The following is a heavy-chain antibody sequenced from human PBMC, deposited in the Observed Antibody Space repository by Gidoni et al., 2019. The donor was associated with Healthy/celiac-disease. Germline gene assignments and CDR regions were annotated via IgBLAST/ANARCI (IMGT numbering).Heavy chain of an antibody. D-gene: IGHD4-17*01. Sequence: EVQLVESGGGLVKPGGSLRLSCAASGFTFSSYSMNWVRQAPGKGLEGVSSISSSSSYIYYADSVKGRFTISRDNAKNSLYLQMNSLRAEDTAVYYCARDTEGGGMTTVTPGGFDPWGQGTLVTVSS. CDR2: ISSSSSYI. CDR1: GFTFSSYS. J-gene: IGHJ5*02. V-gene: IGHV3-21*01. CDR3: ARDTEGGGMTTVTPGGFDP.